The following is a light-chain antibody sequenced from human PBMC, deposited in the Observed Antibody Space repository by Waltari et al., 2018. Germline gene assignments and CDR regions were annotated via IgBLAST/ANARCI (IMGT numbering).Light chain of an antibody. V-gene: IGKV2-30*02. J-gene: IGKJ3*01. Sequence: DVVLTQSPLSLPVTLGQPASISCRSSQSLVHSDGNTYLNWFQQRPGQSPRRLLYKVSKRDSGVPDRFSGSGSGTDFTLKISRVEAEDVGIYYCMQGTHWLSFGPGTRVDIK. CDR2: KVS. CDR1: QSLVHSDGNTY. CDR3: MQGTHWLS.